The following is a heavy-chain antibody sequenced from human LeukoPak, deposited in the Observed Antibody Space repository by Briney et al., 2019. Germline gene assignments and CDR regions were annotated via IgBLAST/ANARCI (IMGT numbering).Heavy chain of an antibody. J-gene: IGHJ5*02. CDR3: ARDFRSDFPNWFDP. CDR2: INSGGSGT. V-gene: IGHV3-74*01. D-gene: IGHD3-3*01. Sequence: GRSLRLSCAASGFNFASHWMHWVRQTPGKGLVWVSRINSGGSGTSYADPVKGRFTVSRDNAKNTLYLQMNSLSAEDAAVYYCARDFRSDFPNWFDPWGRGALVTVSS. CDR1: GFNFASHW.